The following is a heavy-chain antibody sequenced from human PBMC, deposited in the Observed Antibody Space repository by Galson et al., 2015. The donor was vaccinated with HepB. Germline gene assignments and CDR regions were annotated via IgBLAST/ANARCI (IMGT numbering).Heavy chain of an antibody. Sequence: SLRLSCAASRFPFNNAWMTWVRQAPGMGLEWVGRIKSKTDGETTDYAAPVKGRFTISRDDSKNRHYLQMNSLKTEDTAVYYCTTDVYYSTYWSWLDPWGQGTLVTVSS. D-gene: IGHD2-8*02. CDR2: IKSKTDGETT. CDR3: TTDVYYSTYWSWLDP. CDR1: RFPFNNAW. J-gene: IGHJ5*02. V-gene: IGHV3-15*01.